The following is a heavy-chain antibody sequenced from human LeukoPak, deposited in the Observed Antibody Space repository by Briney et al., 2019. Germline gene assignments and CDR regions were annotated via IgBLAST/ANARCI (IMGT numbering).Heavy chain of an antibody. CDR1: GFTFSSYG. CDR2: IRYDGSNK. D-gene: IGHD3-16*02. CDR3: AKANMITFGGVIAN. V-gene: IGHV3-30*02. J-gene: IGHJ4*02. Sequence: GGSLRLSCAASGFTFSSYGMHWVRQAPGKGLEWVAFIRYDGSNKYYADSVKGRFTISRDNSKNTLYLQMNSLRAEDTAVYYCAKANMITFGGVIANWGQGTLVTVSS.